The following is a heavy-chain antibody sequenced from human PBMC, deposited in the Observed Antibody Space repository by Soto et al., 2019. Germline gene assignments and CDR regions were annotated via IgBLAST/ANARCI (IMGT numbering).Heavy chain of an antibody. J-gene: IGHJ5*02. CDR1: GGSFSGYY. CDR3: ARGGLRYFDWTQHNWFDP. CDR2: INHSGST. V-gene: IGHV4-34*01. Sequence: LTCAVYGGSFSGYYWSWIRQPPGKGLEWIGEINHSGSTNYNPSLKSRVTISVDTSKNQFSLKLSSVTAADTAVYYCARGGLRYFDWTQHNWFDPWGQGTLVTVSS. D-gene: IGHD3-9*01.